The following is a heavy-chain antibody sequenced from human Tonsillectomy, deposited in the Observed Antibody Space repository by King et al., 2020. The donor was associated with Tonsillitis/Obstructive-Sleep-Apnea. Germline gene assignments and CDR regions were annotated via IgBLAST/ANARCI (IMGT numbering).Heavy chain of an antibody. CDR2: IYYSGNT. D-gene: IGHD2-15*01. Sequence: QLQESGPGLVRPSETLSLTCTVSGGSISSDSYYCGWIRQPPGKGLEWIGGIYYSGNTYYNPSLKSRVTISLDPSKNQFSLKLSSVTAADTAVYYCASGRKLDYWGQGTLVTVSS. V-gene: IGHV4-39*01. CDR3: ASGRKLDY. J-gene: IGHJ4*02. CDR1: GGSISSDSYY.